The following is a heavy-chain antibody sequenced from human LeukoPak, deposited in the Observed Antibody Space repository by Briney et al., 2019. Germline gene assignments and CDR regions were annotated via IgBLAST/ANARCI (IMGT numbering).Heavy chain of an antibody. D-gene: IGHD4-23*01. CDR2: IYYSGST. V-gene: IGHV4-59*11. CDR1: GGSISSHY. J-gene: IGHJ6*03. Sequence: PSETLSLTCTVYGGSISSHYWSWIRQPPGKGLEWIGYIYYSGSTNYNPSLKSRVTISVDTSKNQFSLKLSSVTAADTAVYYCARVDYGGYYYYYMDVWGKGTTVTVSS. CDR3: ARVDYGGYYYYYMDV.